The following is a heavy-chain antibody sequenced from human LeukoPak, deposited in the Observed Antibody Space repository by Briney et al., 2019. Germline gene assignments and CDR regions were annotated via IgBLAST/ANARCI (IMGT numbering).Heavy chain of an antibody. J-gene: IGHJ4*02. CDR1: GFTFNNYY. D-gene: IGHD6-6*01. V-gene: IGHV1-46*02. Sequence: GASVKVSCKTSGFTFNNYYMHWVRQAPGQGLEWMGLLNPGGSGTNYAQRFQGRVTMTRDASTSTVDMELSSLTSEDTAVYYCARGGPFFSSSSSKEYYFDYWGQGTLVTVSS. CDR2: LNPGGSGT. CDR3: ARGGPFFSSSSSKEYYFDY.